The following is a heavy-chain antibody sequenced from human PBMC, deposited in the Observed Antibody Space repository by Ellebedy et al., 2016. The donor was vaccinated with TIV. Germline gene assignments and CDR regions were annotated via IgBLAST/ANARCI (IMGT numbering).Heavy chain of an antibody. V-gene: IGHV4-34*01. Sequence: SETLSLTXAVYGGSFSGYYWSWIRQPPGKGLEWIGEIHYSGRTNYSPSLKSRITISVDMSKNQFSLKLNSVTAADTAVYYCARGGQWYEHWGQGTLVTVSS. CDR1: GGSFSGYY. CDR3: ARGGQWYEH. J-gene: IGHJ5*02. CDR2: IHYSGRT.